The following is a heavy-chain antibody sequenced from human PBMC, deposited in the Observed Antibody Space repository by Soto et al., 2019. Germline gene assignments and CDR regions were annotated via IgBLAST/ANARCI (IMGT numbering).Heavy chain of an antibody. CDR1: GFTFSDYY. J-gene: IGHJ6*02. CDR3: ASQLELRNYYYYGMDV. D-gene: IGHD1-7*01. CDR2: ISSSGSTI. V-gene: IGHV3-11*01. Sequence: QVQLVESGGGLVKPGGSLRLSCAASGFTFSDYYMSWIRQAPGKGLEWVSYISSSGSTIYYADSVKGRFTISRDNAKNALYLQMNSLRAEDTAVYYCASQLELRNYYYYGMDVWGQGTTVTVSS.